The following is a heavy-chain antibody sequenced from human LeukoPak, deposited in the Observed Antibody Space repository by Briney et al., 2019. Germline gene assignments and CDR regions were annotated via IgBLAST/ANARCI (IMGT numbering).Heavy chain of an antibody. Sequence: SETLSLTCTVSGDSISSSGFFWVWIRQPPGKGLEWIGSLYYSGNTYYNPSLKSRVTISVDTSKNQFSLKLSSVTAADTAVYYCARSFSPGSGWYSRAVYYFDYWGQGTLVTVSS. CDR3: ARSFSPGSGWYSRAVYYFDY. CDR2: LYYSGNT. CDR1: GDSISSSGFF. D-gene: IGHD6-19*01. V-gene: IGHV4-39*01. J-gene: IGHJ4*02.